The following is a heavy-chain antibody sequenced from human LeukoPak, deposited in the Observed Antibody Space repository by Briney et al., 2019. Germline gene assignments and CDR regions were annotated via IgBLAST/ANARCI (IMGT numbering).Heavy chain of an antibody. V-gene: IGHV4-39*07. CDR3: ARRGSMTGPPPL. CDR2: IRYSGST. D-gene: IGHD6-6*01. CDR1: GASISNSFYY. Sequence: PSETLSLTCTVSGASISNSFYYWGWIRQPPGTGLEWIGHIRYSGSTSYNPSLKSRVTISVDTSKNQFSLKLSSVTAADTAVYYCARRGSMTGPPPLWGQGTLVTVSS. J-gene: IGHJ4*02.